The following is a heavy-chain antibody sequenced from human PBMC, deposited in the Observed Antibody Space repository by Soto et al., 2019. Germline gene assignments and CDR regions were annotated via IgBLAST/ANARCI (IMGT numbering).Heavy chain of an antibody. D-gene: IGHD5-18*01. CDR3: ARAHDSRLPGIQPGWFDP. J-gene: IGHJ5*02. V-gene: IGHV4-30-4*01. Sequence: PSESLSPTFILSGRPIRTNNYHWSWIRQPPGKCLEWIGYIYYSGSTYYNPSLKSRVTISVDTSKNQFSLKLSSVTAADTAVYYCARAHDSRLPGIQPGWFDPRGQGTLVTVSS. CDR1: GRPIRTNNYH. CDR2: IYYSGST.